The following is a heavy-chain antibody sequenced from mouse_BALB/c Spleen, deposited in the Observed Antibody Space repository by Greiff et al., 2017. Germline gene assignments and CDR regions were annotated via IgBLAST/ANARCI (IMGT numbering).Heavy chain of an antibody. CDR2: ISDGGSYT. CDR3: ARDQGGYPAWFAY. D-gene: IGHD2-2*01. V-gene: IGHV5-4*02. CDR1: GFTFSDYY. J-gene: IGHJ3*01. Sequence: EVMLVESGGGLVKPGGSLKLSCAASGFTFSDYYMYWVRQTPEKRLEWVATISDGGSYTYYPDSVKGRFTISRDNAKNNLYLQMSSLKSEDTAMYYCARDQGGYPAWFAYWGQGTLVTVSA.